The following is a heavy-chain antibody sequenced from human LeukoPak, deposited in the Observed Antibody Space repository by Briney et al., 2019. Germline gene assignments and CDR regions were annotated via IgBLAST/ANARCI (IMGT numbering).Heavy chain of an antibody. CDR3: ASHDYGDFGANFDY. CDR1: GGSFSDYY. J-gene: IGHJ4*02. Sequence: KPSETLSLTCAVYGGSFSDYYWSWIRQPPGKGLEWIGEINHSGSTIYNPSLKSRVTISIDTSRKQFSLQVRSVTAADTAVYYCASHDYGDFGANFDYWGQGILVTVSS. V-gene: IGHV4-34*01. D-gene: IGHD4-17*01. CDR2: INHSGST.